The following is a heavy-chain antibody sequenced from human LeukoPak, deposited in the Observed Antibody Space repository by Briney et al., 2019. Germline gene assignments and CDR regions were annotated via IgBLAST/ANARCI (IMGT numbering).Heavy chain of an antibody. CDR3: ARVTMFRGVIITSSYYFDY. CDR1: GYTFINYG. CDR2: ISAYNGNT. D-gene: IGHD3-10*01. J-gene: IGHJ4*02. Sequence: ASVKVSCKASGYTFINYGISWVRQGPGQGLEWMGWISAYNGNTNYAQKLQGRVTMTTDTSTSTAYMELRSLRSDDTAVYFCARVTMFRGVIITSSYYFDYWGQGTLVTVSS. V-gene: IGHV1-18*01.